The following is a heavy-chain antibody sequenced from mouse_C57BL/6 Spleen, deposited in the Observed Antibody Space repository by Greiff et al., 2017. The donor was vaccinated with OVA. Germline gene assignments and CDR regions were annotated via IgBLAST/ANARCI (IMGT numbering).Heavy chain of an antibody. CDR2: IRNKANGYTT. CDR1: GFTFTDYY. CDR3: ASLYYDYDGAY. J-gene: IGHJ3*01. D-gene: IGHD2-4*01. V-gene: IGHV7-3*01. Sequence: EVMLVESGGGLVQPGGSLSLSCTASGFTFTDYYMSWVRQPPGKALEWLGFIRNKANGYTTEYSASVKGRFTISRDNSQSFLYLQMNALRAEDSATYYCASLYYDYDGAYWGQGTLVTVSA.